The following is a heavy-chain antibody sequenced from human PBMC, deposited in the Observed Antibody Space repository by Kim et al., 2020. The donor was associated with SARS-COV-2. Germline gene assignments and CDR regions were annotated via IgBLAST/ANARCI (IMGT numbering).Heavy chain of an antibody. CDR2: ISGSGGNT. V-gene: IGHV3-23*01. CDR1: GFTFNKYS. Sequence: GGSLRLSCEGSGFTFNKYSLSWVRQAPGKGLEWVAAISGSGGNTFYADSVKGRFTISRDNSKNTVFLEMTTLTADDTAVYYFAKPPRPGDTWGQGTLV. CDR3: AKPPRPGDT. D-gene: IGHD7-27*01. J-gene: IGHJ5*02.